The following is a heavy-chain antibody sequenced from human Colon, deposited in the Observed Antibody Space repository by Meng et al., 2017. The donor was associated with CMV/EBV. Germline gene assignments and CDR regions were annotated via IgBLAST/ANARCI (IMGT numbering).Heavy chain of an antibody. J-gene: IGHJ4*02. CDR3: VRDADAGGGSDY. V-gene: IGHV1-2*02. Sequence: ASVKVSCKASGYTFTDHFIHWVRQAPGQSLEWMGWINPKIAITHYAQKFQGRVTMTTDTAISTAYMDLTRLRSDDTAVYYCVRDADAGGGSDYWGQGTLVTVSS. CDR2: INPKIAIT. CDR1: GYTFTDHF.